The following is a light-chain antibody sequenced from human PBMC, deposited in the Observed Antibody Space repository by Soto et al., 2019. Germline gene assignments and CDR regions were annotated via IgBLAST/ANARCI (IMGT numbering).Light chain of an antibody. CDR2: EVT. CDR1: SSDVGGYDY. CDR3: CSYAGSSTYV. V-gene: IGLV2-8*01. Sequence: QSALTQPPSASGSPGQSVTTSCTGTSSDVGGYDYVSWYQQHPGKAPKLMIYEVTKRPSGVPDRFSGSKSGNTASLTVSGLQAEDEADYYCCSYAGSSTYVFGTGTKV. J-gene: IGLJ1*01.